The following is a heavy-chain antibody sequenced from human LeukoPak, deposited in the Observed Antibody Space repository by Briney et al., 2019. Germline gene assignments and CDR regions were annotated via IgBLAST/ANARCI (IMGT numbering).Heavy chain of an antibody. CDR2: IYTSGST. CDR1: GGSISSGSYY. V-gene: IGHV4-61*02. Sequence: SETLSLTCTVSGGSISSGSYYWSWIRQPAGKGLEWIGRIYTSGSTNYNPSLKSRVTISVDTSKNQFSLKLSSVTAADTAVYYCARPGPQYYDSSGYYQNWGQGTLVTVSS. CDR3: ARPGPQYYDSSGYYQN. J-gene: IGHJ4*02. D-gene: IGHD3-22*01.